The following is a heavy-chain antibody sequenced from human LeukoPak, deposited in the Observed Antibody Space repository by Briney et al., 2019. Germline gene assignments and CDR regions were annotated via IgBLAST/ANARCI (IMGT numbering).Heavy chain of an antibody. CDR2: IKQDGSEK. D-gene: IGHD2-21*01. CDR1: GFTFSSYW. Sequence: GESLKISCAASGFTFSSYWMSWVRQAPGKGLEWVANIKQDGSEKYYVDSVKGRFTISRDNAKNSLYLQMNSLRAEDTAVYYCAREGRDFDYWGQGTLVTVSS. V-gene: IGHV3-7*05. J-gene: IGHJ4*02. CDR3: AREGRDFDY.